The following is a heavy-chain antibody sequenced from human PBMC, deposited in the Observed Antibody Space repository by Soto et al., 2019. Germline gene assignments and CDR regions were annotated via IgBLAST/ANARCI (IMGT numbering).Heavy chain of an antibody. CDR3: ARAWTMTWAHYYYGMDV. CDR2: IYHSGST. V-gene: IGHV4-30-2*01. Sequence: QLQLQESGSGLVKPSQTLSLTCAVSGGSISSGGYSWSWIRQPPGKGLVWIGYIYHSGSTYYNPSLMGRVTKSVDRSKNQFSLKLSSVTAADTVVYYCARAWTMTWAHYYYGMDVWGQGTTVTVSS. J-gene: IGHJ6*02. CDR1: GGSISSGGYS. D-gene: IGHD4-17*01.